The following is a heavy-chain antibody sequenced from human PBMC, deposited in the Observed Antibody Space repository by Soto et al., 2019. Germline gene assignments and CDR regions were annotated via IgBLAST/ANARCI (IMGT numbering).Heavy chain of an antibody. CDR1: GFTFSSYA. V-gene: IGHV3-30-3*01. CDR2: ISYDGSNK. D-gene: IGHD3-9*01. CDR3: AREGIRYFDWLFPHDAFDI. Sequence: QVQLVESGGGVVQPGRSLRLSCAASGFTFSSYAMHWVRQTPGKGLEWVAVISYDGSNKYYADSVKGQFTISRDNSKNTLYLQMNSLRAEDTAVYYCAREGIRYFDWLFPHDAFDIWGQGTMVTVSS. J-gene: IGHJ3*02.